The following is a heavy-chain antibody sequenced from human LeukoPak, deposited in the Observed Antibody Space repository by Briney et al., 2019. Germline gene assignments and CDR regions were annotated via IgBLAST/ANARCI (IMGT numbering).Heavy chain of an antibody. CDR1: GYTFTGYY. J-gene: IGHJ5*02. CDR3: ARKLRLGGNWFDP. CDR2: IIPISGTT. Sequence: SVKVSCKASGYTFTGYYMHWVRQAPGQGLEWMGKIIPISGTTNYAQKFQGRVTFTADESTSTAYMELSSLRSEDTALYYCARKLRLGGNWFDPWGQGTLVTVSS. V-gene: IGHV1-69*13. D-gene: IGHD1-26*01.